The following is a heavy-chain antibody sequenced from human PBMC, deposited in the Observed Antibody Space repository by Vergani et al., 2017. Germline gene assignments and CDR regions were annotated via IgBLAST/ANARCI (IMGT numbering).Heavy chain of an antibody. Sequence: EVQLLESGGDLVQPGGSLRLSCAASGFTFSSYAMSWVRQAPGKGLEWVAVIYSGGSSTYYADSVKGRFTISRDNSKNTLYLQMNSLRAEDTAVYYCAKAKGTIFGVVIYYMDVWGKGTTVTVSS. V-gene: IGHV3-23*03. CDR3: AKAKGTIFGVVIYYMDV. D-gene: IGHD3-3*01. CDR2: IYSGGSST. J-gene: IGHJ6*03. CDR1: GFTFSSYA.